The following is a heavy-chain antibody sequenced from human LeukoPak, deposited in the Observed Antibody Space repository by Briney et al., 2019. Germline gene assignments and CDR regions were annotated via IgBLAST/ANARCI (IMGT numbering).Heavy chain of an antibody. Sequence: ASETLSLTCTVSGGSISSYYWSWIRQPPGKGLEWIGYIYYSGSTNYNPSLKSRVTISVDTSKNQFSLKLSSVTAADTAVYYCARGLPAGQAFDTWGQGTMVTVSS. CDR3: ARGLPAGQAFDT. CDR1: GGSISSYY. J-gene: IGHJ3*02. CDR2: IYYSGST. V-gene: IGHV4-59*01.